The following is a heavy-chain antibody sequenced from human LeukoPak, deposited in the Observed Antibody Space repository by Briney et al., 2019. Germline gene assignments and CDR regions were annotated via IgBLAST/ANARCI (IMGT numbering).Heavy chain of an antibody. CDR1: GGTFSSYA. J-gene: IGHJ4*02. CDR2: IIPIFGTA. CDR3: ARGRKSMVRGVHFDY. Sequence: SVKVSCKASGGTFSSYAISWVRQAPGQGLEWIGGIIPIFGTANYAQKFQGRVTITTDESTSTAYMELSSLRSEDTAVYYCARGRKSMVRGVHFDYWGQGTLVTVSS. V-gene: IGHV1-69*05. D-gene: IGHD3-10*01.